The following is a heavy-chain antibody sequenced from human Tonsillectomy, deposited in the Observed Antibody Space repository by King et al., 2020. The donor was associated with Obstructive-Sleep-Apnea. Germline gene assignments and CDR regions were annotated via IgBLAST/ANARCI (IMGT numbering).Heavy chain of an antibody. J-gene: IGHJ6*02. D-gene: IGHD2-2*01. Sequence: VQLVESGGGVVQPGRSLRLSCAASGFTFSSYAMHWVRQAPGKGLEWVAVISYDGSHKYYADSVKGRFTCSRDNSKDTLYLQMNSLRADDTAVYYCASPYCSSTSCYLYYYGMDVWGQGTTVTVSS. V-gene: IGHV3-30*04. CDR3: ASPYCSSTSCYLYYYGMDV. CDR2: ISYDGSHK. CDR1: GFTFSSYA.